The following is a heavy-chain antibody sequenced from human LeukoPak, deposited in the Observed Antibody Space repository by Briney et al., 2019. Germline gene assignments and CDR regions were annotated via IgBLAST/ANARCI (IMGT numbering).Heavy chain of an antibody. V-gene: IGHV3-30*18. D-gene: IGHD1-7*01. J-gene: IGHJ3*02. CDR3: AKGYNWNYLGAFDI. CDR1: GLTFSAYG. CDR2: IAYDGSKK. Sequence: GGSLRLSCAVSGLTFSAYGMHWVRQSPGKGLEWVAVIAYDGSKKYYADSVKGRFTISRDNSKNTLYLQMHSLRAEDTAAYYCAKGYNWNYLGAFDIWGQGTMVTVSS.